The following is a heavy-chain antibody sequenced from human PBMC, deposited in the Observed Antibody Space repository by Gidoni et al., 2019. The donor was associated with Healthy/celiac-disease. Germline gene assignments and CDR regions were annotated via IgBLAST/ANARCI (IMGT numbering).Heavy chain of an antibody. D-gene: IGHD2-2*01. CDR1: GFTFGDYA. J-gene: IGHJ5*02. CDR3: TRDLGPAVFPYNWFDP. V-gene: IGHV3-49*03. CDR2: IRSKAYGGTT. Sequence: EVQLVESGGGLVQPGRSLRLSCTASGFTFGDYAMSWFRQAPGKGLEGVGVIRSKAYGGTTEYAASVKGRFTISRDDSKSIAYLQMNSLKTEDTAVYYCTRDLGPAVFPYNWFDPWGQGTLVTVSS.